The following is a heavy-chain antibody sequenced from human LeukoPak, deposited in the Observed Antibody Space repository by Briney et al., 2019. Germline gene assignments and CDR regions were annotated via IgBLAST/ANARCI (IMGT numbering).Heavy chain of an antibody. CDR3: AREGAWDYDILTGTNWFDP. Sequence: SVKVSCKASGGTFSSYAISWVRQAPGQGLEWMGRIIPIFGTANYAQKFQGRVTITTDESTSTAYMELSSLRSEDTAVHYCAREGAWDYDILTGTNWFDPWGQGTLVTVSS. J-gene: IGHJ5*02. CDR1: GGTFSSYA. CDR2: IIPIFGTA. V-gene: IGHV1-69*05. D-gene: IGHD3-9*01.